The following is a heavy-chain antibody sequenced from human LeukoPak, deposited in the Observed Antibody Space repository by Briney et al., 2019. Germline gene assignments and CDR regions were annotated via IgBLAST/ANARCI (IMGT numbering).Heavy chain of an antibody. D-gene: IGHD6-13*01. V-gene: IGHV3-9*01. CDR1: GFTFDDYA. Sequence: PGGSLRLSCAASGFTFDDYAMHWVRQAPGKGLEWVSGISWNSGSIGYADSVKGRFTISRDNAKNSLYLQMNSLRAEDTAVYYRARELAAAGSGYYYYGMDVWGQGTTVTVSS. CDR2: ISWNSGSI. CDR3: ARELAAAGSGYYYYGMDV. J-gene: IGHJ6*02.